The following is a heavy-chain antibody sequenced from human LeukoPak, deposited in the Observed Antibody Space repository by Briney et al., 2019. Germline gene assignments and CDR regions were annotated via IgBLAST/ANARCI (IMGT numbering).Heavy chain of an antibody. V-gene: IGHV1-2*02. D-gene: IGHD6-13*01. CDR1: GYTFTGYY. Sequence: EASVKVSCKASGYTFTGYYMHWVRQAPGQGLEWMGWINPNSGGTNYAQKFQGRVTMTRDTSISTAYMELSRLRSDDTAVYYCARRVWGAADYFDYWGQGTLVTVSS. CDR3: ARRVWGAADYFDY. J-gene: IGHJ4*02. CDR2: INPNSGGT.